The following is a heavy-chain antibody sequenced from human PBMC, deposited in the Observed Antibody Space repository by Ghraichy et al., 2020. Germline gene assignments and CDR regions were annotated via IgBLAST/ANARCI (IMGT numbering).Heavy chain of an antibody. V-gene: IGHV3-48*01. J-gene: IGHJ4*02. CDR2: ISSSSTI. Sequence: GGSLRLSCAASGFTFSSYSMNWVRQAPGKGLEWVSYISSSSTIYYADSVKGRFTISRDNAKNSLYLQMNSLRAEDTAVYYCARSGVAAAGTPYYFDYWGQGTLVTVSS. CDR3: ARSGVAAAGTPYYFDY. CDR1: GFTFSSYS. D-gene: IGHD6-13*01.